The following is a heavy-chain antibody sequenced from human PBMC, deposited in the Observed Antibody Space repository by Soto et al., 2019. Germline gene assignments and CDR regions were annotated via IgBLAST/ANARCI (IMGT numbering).Heavy chain of an antibody. CDR3: ARSPHGTTFYKYGMDV. Sequence: EVQLIESGGGLVKPGGSLRLSCVASGFTFSTSSMNWVRQAPGKGLEWVSSISSSRSYIYYADSVKGRFSISRDNAENSLVLQTNSLRAEDTGAYYSARSPHGTTFYKYGMDVWGQGTTVTVSS. CDR2: ISSSRSYI. J-gene: IGHJ6*02. CDR1: GFTFSTSS. V-gene: IGHV3-21*01. D-gene: IGHD1-1*01.